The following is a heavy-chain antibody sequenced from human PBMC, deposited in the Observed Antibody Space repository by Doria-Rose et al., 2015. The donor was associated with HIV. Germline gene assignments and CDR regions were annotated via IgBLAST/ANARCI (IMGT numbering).Heavy chain of an antibody. V-gene: IGHV2-26*01. D-gene: IGHD6-13*01. CDR1: GVSLSSPGMG. CDR2: NFSDDER. Sequence: QVTLKESGPVLVKPTETLTLTCTVSGVSLSSPGMGVSWIRQPPRKALEWLANNFSDDERSYKTSLKSRLIMPRGTSKSQVVLTMTDMDPVDTATYYCARIKSSRWYHKYYFDFWGQGTLVIVSA. J-gene: IGHJ4*02. CDR3: ARIKSSRWYHKYYFDF.